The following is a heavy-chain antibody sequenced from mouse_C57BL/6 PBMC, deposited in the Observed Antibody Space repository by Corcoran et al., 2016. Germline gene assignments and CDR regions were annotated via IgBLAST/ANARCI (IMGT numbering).Heavy chain of an antibody. Sequence: VQLQQSGPELVKPGASVKIPCKASGYTFTDYYINWVKQRPGQGLEWIARIYPGSGNTYYNEKFKGKATLTAEKSSSTAYMQLSSLTSEDSAVYFCARSPITTVVATDWYFDVWGTGTTVTVSS. D-gene: IGHD1-1*01. CDR2: IYPGSGNT. CDR1: GYTFTDYY. CDR3: ARSPITTVVATDWYFDV. J-gene: IGHJ1*03. V-gene: IGHV1-76*01.